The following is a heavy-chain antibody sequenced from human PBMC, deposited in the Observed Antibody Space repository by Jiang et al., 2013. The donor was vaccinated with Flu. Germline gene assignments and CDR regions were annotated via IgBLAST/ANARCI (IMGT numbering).Heavy chain of an antibody. CDR1: GFIVSSTY. J-gene: IGHJ4*02. Sequence: QLLESGGGLIQPGGSLRLSCAASGFIVSSTYMSWVRQTPGKGLEWVSIIYSGGNTYYADSVKGRFTISRDNSKNTLYLQMNSLRAEDTAVYYCANIGRDYWGQGTLVTVSS. V-gene: IGHV3-53*01. CDR2: IYSGGNT. CDR3: ANIGRDY. D-gene: IGHD3-10*01.